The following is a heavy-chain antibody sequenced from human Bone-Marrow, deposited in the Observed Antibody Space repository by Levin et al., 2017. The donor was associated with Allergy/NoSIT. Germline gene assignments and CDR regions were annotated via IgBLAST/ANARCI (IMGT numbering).Heavy chain of an antibody. J-gene: IGHJ4*02. CDR2: VSGSGDRK. V-gene: IGHV3-11*01. CDR3: VRDLYCTSHICFGGDDA. CDR1: GFRFSDYY. D-gene: IGHD2-8*01. Sequence: GGSLRLSCEASGFRFSDYYMSWIRQAPGKGLEWLSYVSGSGDRKYYADSVRGRFTISRDNAQNSVFLLLNSLKADDTAMYYCVRDLYCTSHICFGGDDAWGQGTLVTVSS.